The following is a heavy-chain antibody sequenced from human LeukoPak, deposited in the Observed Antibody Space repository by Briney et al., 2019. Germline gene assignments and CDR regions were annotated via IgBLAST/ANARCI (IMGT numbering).Heavy chain of an antibody. D-gene: IGHD3-22*01. CDR2: INHSGST. J-gene: IGHJ4*02. CDR3: ARGLVDYYDSSGYLDY. Sequence: PSETLSLTCAVYGGSFSAYYWSWIRQPPGKGLEWIGEINHSGSTNYSPSLKSRVTISADTSKNQFSLKLSSVTAADTAVYYCARGLVDYYDSSGYLDYWGQGTLVTVSS. CDR1: GGSFSAYY. V-gene: IGHV4-34*01.